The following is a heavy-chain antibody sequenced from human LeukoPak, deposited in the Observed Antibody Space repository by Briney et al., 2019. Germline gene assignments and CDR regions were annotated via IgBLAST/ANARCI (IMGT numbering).Heavy chain of an antibody. CDR2: ISSGSSPK. D-gene: IGHD5-24*01. CDR3: ARDQGGEMATSRAFDY. V-gene: IGHV3-48*01. CDR1: GFTFDIYG. J-gene: IGHJ4*02. Sequence: GGSLRLSCAASGFTFDIYGMNWIRQAPGKGLEWVSHISSGSSPKYYADSVKGRFTISRDNSKNTLYLQMNSLRAEDTAVYYCARDQGGEMATSRAFDYWGQGTLVTVSS.